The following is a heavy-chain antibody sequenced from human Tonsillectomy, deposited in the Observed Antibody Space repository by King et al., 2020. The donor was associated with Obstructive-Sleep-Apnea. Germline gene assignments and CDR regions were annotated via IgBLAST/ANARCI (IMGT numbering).Heavy chain of an antibody. CDR1: GDSISNYY. V-gene: IGHV4-59*08. Sequence: QLQESGPGLVKPSETLSLTCTVSGDSISNYYWSWIRQPPGKGLEWIGYMYYSGNTNYNPSLKSRVTISADTSQIQFSLRLNSVSAADTAVYYCARHRGVEDYGGYGDYFDYWGQGTLVTVSS. D-gene: IGHD5-12*01. CDR2: MYYSGNT. J-gene: IGHJ4*02. CDR3: ARHRGVEDYGGYGDYFDY.